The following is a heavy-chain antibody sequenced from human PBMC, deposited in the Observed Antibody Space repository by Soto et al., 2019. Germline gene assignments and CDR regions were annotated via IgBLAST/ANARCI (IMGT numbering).Heavy chain of an antibody. Sequence: QVQLVESGGGVVQPGRSLRLSCAASGFTFSSYTMQWVRQAPGKGLEWVSVISYDGSDKYYADSVKGRFTISRDNSKNKLSLQLNRLSPEDTAVYFCARAKRVLGNIVVAGTFDHWGQGTLVTVSS. J-gene: IGHJ4*01. CDR3: ARAKRVLGNIVVAGTFDH. CDR2: ISYDGSDK. CDR1: GFTFSSYT. D-gene: IGHD6-19*01. V-gene: IGHV3-30-3*01.